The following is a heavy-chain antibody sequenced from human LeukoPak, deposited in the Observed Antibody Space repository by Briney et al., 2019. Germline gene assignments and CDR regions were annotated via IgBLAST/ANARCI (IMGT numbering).Heavy chain of an antibody. CDR2: ISAYNGNT. V-gene: IGHV1-18*01. J-gene: IGHJ4*02. CDR3: ARVCHWDIDNTRGDPVDY. Sequence: ASVRVSCKSSGYTFTNYGITWVRQAPGQGLEWMGWISAYNGNTNYAQKFQGRVTMTTDTSTSTAYMEVRSLRSDDTAMYYCARVCHWDIDNTRGDPVDYWGQGTLVAASS. CDR1: GYTFTNYG. D-gene: IGHD2-15*01.